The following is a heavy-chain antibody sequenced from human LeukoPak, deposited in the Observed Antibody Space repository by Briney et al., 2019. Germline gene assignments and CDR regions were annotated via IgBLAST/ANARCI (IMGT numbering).Heavy chain of an antibody. Sequence: ASVKVSCKASGYTLTGYYMHSVRQAPGQGREWMGCINPNRGGRNYAQNFQGRVTMTRDTSISTAYMELSRLRSDDTAVYYCARDLGVATFYYYYMDVWGKGTTVTVSS. D-gene: IGHD5-12*01. CDR1: GYTLTGYY. CDR3: ARDLGVATFYYYYMDV. V-gene: IGHV1-2*02. J-gene: IGHJ6*03. CDR2: INPNRGGR.